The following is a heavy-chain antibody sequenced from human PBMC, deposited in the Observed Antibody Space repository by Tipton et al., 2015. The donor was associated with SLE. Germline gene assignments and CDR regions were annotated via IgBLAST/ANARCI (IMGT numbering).Heavy chain of an antibody. J-gene: IGHJ4*02. CDR2: TYYRSKGYY. CDR1: GDSVSSNSAA. CDR3: ARGSYTSVWH. Sequence: GLVKPSQTLSLTCAISGDSVSSNSAAWGWIRQSPSGGLEWLGRTYYRSKGYYDYAVSVKSRISINPDTSKNQFSLQLNSVTPEDTAVYYCARGSYTSVWHWGQGILVTVSS. V-gene: IGHV6-1*01. D-gene: IGHD6-19*01.